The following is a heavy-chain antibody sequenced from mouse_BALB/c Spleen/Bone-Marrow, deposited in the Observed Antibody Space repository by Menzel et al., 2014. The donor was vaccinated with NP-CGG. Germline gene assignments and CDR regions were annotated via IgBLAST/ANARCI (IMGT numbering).Heavy chain of an antibody. D-gene: IGHD3-3*01. Sequence: EVKLEESGGGLVQPGGSRKLSCAASGITFRNFGMHWVRQAPERGLEWVAYISSGSSTIYYADTLKGRFTISRDDPKNTLCLQMTSLRSEDTDMYYCARIGRARGYAMDYWGQGTSVTVSS. CDR1: GITFRNFG. CDR2: ISSGSSTI. CDR3: ARIGRARGYAMDY. V-gene: IGHV5-17*02. J-gene: IGHJ4*01.